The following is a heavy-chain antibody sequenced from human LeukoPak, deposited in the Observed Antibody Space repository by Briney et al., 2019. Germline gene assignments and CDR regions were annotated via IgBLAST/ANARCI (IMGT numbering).Heavy chain of an antibody. D-gene: IGHD3-10*01. Sequence: GGSLRLFCAASGFTFNTYAMTWLRQVRRKGLEWVSAISGGGANTYYADSVKGRFSISRDNAQNSLYLQMNSLRAEDTALYYCARVVRGVNYFDYWGQGTLVTVSS. V-gene: IGHV3-23*01. CDR1: GFTFNTYA. CDR3: ARVVRGVNYFDY. J-gene: IGHJ4*02. CDR2: ISGGGANT.